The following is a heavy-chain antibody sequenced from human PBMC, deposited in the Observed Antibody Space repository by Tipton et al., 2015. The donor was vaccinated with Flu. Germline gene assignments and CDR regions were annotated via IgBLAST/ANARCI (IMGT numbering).Heavy chain of an antibody. CDR3: ARDPATDDYGLGSHFDGMDV. CDR2: INHRGST. V-gene: IGHV4-34*01. J-gene: IGHJ6*02. Sequence: LRLSCAVYGGSFSGYYWSWIRQPPGKGLEYIGEINHRGSTNYNPSLKSRVTISVDTSKNQFSLKLSSVTAADTAVYYCARDPATDDYGLGSHFDGMDVWGQGTTVTVS. CDR1: GGSFSGYY. D-gene: IGHD3-10*01.